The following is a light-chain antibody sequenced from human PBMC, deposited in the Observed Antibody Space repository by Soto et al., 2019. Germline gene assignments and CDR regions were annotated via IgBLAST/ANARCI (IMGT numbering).Light chain of an antibody. CDR2: HDI. CDR1: NIGSKG. J-gene: IGLJ1*01. V-gene: IGLV3-21*04. Sequence: SYELTQPPSVSVAPGKTARITCGGNNIGSKGVHWYRQRPGQAPVVVIYHDIERPSRIPERFSVSNSGNTATLTITRVEAGDEADYYCQVWDSSSAHYVFGTGTKPTVL. CDR3: QVWDSSSAHYV.